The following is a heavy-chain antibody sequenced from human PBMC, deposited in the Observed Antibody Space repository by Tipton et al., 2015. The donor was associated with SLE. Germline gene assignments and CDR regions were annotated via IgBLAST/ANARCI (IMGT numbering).Heavy chain of an antibody. Sequence: TLSLTCTVSGGSVSSYYWSWIRQPPGKGLEWSGYIYTSGSTNYNPSLKSRVTISVDTSKNQFSLKLSSVTAADTAVYYCARGGFGELSYWGQGTLVTVSS. V-gene: IGHV4-4*08. CDR3: ARGGFGELSY. J-gene: IGHJ4*02. CDR1: GGSVSSYY. D-gene: IGHD3-10*01. CDR2: IYTSGST.